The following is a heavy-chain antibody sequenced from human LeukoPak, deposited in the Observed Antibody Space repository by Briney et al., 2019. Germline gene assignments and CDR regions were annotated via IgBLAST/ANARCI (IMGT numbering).Heavy chain of an antibody. CDR2: IIPIFGTA. V-gene: IGHV1-69*05. Sequence: SVKVSCKASGGTFSSYAISWVRQAPGQGLEWMGRIIPIFGTANYAQKFQGRVTTTTDESTSTAYMELSSLRSEDTAVYCCARGRYYDSSGYLDYWGQGTLVTVSS. CDR3: ARGRYYDSSGYLDY. CDR1: GGTFSSYA. D-gene: IGHD3-22*01. J-gene: IGHJ4*02.